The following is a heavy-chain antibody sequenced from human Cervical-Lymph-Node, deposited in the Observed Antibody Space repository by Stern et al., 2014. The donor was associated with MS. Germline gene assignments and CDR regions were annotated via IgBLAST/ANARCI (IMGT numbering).Heavy chain of an antibody. J-gene: IGHJ6*02. D-gene: IGHD3-3*01. Sequence: ESGPELVKPTQTLTLACAFSGFSLSTSGMCVTWIRQPPGQALEGLSLIDWDDDKYYSPSLKTRLTISKDTSKNQVVLTMTNMDPEDTGTYYCARTAAQLRFMEWHYYYGMDVWGQGTTVTVSS. CDR1: GFSLSTSGMC. V-gene: IGHV2-70*01. CDR2: IDWDDDK. CDR3: ARTAAQLRFMEWHYYYGMDV.